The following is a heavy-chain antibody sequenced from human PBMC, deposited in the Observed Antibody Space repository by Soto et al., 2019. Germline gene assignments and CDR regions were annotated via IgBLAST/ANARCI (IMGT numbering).Heavy chain of an antibody. V-gene: IGHV1-2*02. CDR1: GYTFSDHY. Sequence: QVQLVQSGAEVKKPGASVKVSCKASGYTFSDHYMHWVRQAPGQGLEWMGWINPNSGDTNYAQKFQGGVTMTRDTSISTAYMELSRLTSDDTAVYYCARDHCMSTSRCYYGLDVWGQGTTVTVSS. CDR2: INPNSGDT. J-gene: IGHJ6*02. D-gene: IGHD2-2*01. CDR3: ARDHCMSTSRCYYGLDV.